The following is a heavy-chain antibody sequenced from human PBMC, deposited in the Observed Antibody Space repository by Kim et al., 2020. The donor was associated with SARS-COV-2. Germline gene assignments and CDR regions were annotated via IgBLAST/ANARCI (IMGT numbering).Heavy chain of an antibody. D-gene: IGHD5-12*01. CDR2: IWYDGSNK. V-gene: IGHV3-33*06. Sequence: GGSLRLSCAASGFTFSSYGMHWVRQAPGKGLEWVAVIWYDGSNKYYADSVKGRFTISRDNSKNTLYLQMNSLRAEDTAVYYCAKDLVATNDYYGMDVWGQGTTVTVSS. CDR3: AKDLVATNDYYGMDV. CDR1: GFTFSSYG. J-gene: IGHJ6*02.